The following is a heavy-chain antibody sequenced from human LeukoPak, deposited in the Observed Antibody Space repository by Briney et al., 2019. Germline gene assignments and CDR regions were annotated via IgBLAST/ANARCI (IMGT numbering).Heavy chain of an antibody. CDR1: GYTFTGCN. CDR2: INPNSGGT. D-gene: IGHD3-10*01. J-gene: IGHJ4*02. CDR3: ARFGGIPFDY. Sequence: SSVTVSCKASGYTFTGCNINWYRRALGQGLVWMGWINPNSGGTNYAQKFQGRVTMTRDTSISTAYMELSRLRSDDTAVYYCARFGGIPFDYWGQGTLVTVSS. V-gene: IGHV1-2*02.